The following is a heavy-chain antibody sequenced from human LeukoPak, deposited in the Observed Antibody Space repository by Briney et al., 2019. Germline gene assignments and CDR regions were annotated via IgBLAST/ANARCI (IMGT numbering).Heavy chain of an antibody. V-gene: IGHV3-23*01. CDR1: GFTFSSYS. Sequence: GGSLRLSCAASGFTFSSYSMSWVRQAPGKGLEWVSAISGSDATTYYADSVKGRFTISRDNSKNTLYLQMNSLRAEDTAVYYCANSLLPGDIWGQGTMVTVSS. CDR3: ANSLLPGDI. CDR2: ISGSDATT. J-gene: IGHJ3*02. D-gene: IGHD3-22*01.